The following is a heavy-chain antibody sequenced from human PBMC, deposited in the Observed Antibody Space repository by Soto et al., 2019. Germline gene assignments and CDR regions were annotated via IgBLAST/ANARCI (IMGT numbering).Heavy chain of an antibody. CDR3: ARMEVGLGGVTDWFHP. CDR1: GFSLSNARMG. CDR2: IFSNDEK. J-gene: IGHJ5*02. Sequence: QVTLKESVPVLVKPRETLTLTCTVSGFSLSNARMGVSWIRQPPGKALEWLAHIFSNDEKSYSTSLKRRLTNSQDTSKSQVVLTMTNMDPVDTATYYCARMEVGLGGVTDWFHPWGQGTLVTVSS. D-gene: IGHD3-16*01. V-gene: IGHV2-26*01.